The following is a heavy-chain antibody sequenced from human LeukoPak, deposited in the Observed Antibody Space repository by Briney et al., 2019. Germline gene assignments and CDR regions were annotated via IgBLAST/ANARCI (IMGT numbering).Heavy chain of an antibody. CDR1: GFTFSDYY. CDR3: AKGSSGYFADL. J-gene: IGHJ5*02. D-gene: IGHD3-22*01. V-gene: IGHV3-11*01. CDR2: ISNSGSTI. Sequence: GGSLRLSCAASGFTFSDYYMSWIRQAPGKGLEWVSYISNSGSTIYNADSVKGRFTISRDNAKNSLYLQMNSLRAEDTALYYCAKGSSGYFADLWGQGTLVTVSS.